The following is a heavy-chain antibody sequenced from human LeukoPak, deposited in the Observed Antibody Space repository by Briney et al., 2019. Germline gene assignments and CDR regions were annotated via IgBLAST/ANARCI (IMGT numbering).Heavy chain of an antibody. CDR2: ISGSGGST. D-gene: IGHD3-10*01. V-gene: IGHV3-23*01. CDR1: GFTFSSYA. CDR3: AVTMARGVTDAIDI. J-gene: IGHJ3*02. Sequence: GGSLRLSCAASGFTFSSYAMSWVRQAPGKGLEWVSAISGSGGSTYYGDSVKGRFTIARDNSKNTLYLQMNSLRAEDTAVYYCAVTMARGVTDAIDIWGQGTMVTVSS.